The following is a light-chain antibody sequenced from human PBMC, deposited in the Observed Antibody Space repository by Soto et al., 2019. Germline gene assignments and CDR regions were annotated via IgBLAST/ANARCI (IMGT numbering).Light chain of an antibody. CDR2: TND. CDR1: SSNMGSNT. Sequence: QSVLTQPPSASGTPGQRVTTSCYGSSSNMGSNTVHWFQQFPGTAPRLLISTNDQRPSGVPDRFIGSNSGTSASLAISGLQFEDEADYYCAVWDDRLNGHVFGTGTKVTVL. J-gene: IGLJ1*01. CDR3: AVWDDRLNGHV. V-gene: IGLV1-44*01.